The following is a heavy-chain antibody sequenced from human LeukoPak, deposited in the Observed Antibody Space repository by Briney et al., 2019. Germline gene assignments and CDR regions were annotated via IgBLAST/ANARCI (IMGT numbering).Heavy chain of an antibody. J-gene: IGHJ4*02. D-gene: IGHD3-10*01. V-gene: IGHV3-13*01. CDR1: GFTFSSYW. Sequence: GGSLRLSCAASGFTFSSYWMHWVRQATGKGLEWVSAIGTAGDTYYPGSVKGRFTISRENAKNSLYLQMNSLRAGDTAVYYCARSGSYREWFFDYWGQGTLVTVSS. CDR3: ARSGSYREWFFDY. CDR2: IGTAGDT.